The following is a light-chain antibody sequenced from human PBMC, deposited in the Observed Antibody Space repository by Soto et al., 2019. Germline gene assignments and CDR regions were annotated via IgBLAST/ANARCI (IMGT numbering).Light chain of an antibody. Sequence: AIRMTQSPSSLSASTGDRVTITCRASQGISSYLAWYQQKPGKAPKLLIYAACTLQSGVPSRFSGSGSGTDFTLTISCLQSEDFATYYCQQYYSYPWTFGQGTKVEIK. CDR2: AAC. CDR1: QGISSY. V-gene: IGKV1-8*01. J-gene: IGKJ1*01. CDR3: QQYYSYPWT.